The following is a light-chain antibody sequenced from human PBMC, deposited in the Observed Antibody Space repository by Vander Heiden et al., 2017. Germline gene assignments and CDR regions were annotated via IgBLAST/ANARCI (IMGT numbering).Light chain of an antibody. J-gene: IGKJ3*01. CDR1: QRIFSSSKGKNY. Sequence: DIVMTQSPDSLPLSLGDRATINCKSSQRIFSSSKGKNYLSWYQQKAGQPPKLLIDWASTRQSGVPDRFSGSGSVTTFTLTISSLQAEDVAVYYCQQDYTNPLTFGPGTKVEI. CDR3: QQDYTNPLT. CDR2: WAS. V-gene: IGKV4-1*01.